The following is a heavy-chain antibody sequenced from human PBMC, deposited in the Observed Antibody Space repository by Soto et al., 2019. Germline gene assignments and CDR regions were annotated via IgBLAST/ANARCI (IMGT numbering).Heavy chain of an antibody. Sequence: SVKVSCKASGFTFTSSAVQWVRQARGQRLEWIGWIVVGSGNTNYAQKFQERVTITRDMSTSTAYMELSSLRSEDTAVYYCAADSLGFLEWPQVDYWGQGTLVTVSS. CDR3: AADSLGFLEWPQVDY. J-gene: IGHJ4*02. D-gene: IGHD3-3*01. CDR1: GFTFTSSA. CDR2: IVVGSGNT. V-gene: IGHV1-58*01.